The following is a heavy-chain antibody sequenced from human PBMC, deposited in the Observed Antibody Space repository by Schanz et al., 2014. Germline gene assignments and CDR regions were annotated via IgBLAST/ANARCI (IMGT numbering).Heavy chain of an antibody. V-gene: IGHV3-23*04. Sequence: EVQLVESGGGLVQPGGSLRLSCAASGFTFTNYAMSWVRQAPGKGLEWVSLISDSGDTAYYADSVKGRFTISRDNFKNTLYLQMNSLRAEDTAVYYCAKGRFGELSAFDIWGQGTMVTVSS. CDR2: ISDSGDTA. CDR1: GFTFTNYA. J-gene: IGHJ3*02. CDR3: AKGRFGELSAFDI. D-gene: IGHD3-10*01.